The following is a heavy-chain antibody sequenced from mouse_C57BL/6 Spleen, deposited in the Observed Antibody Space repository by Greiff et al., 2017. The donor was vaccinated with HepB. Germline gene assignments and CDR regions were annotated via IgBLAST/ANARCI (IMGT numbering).Heavy chain of an antibody. CDR1: GYTFTSYW. D-gene: IGHD2-4*01. CDR2: IHPNSGST. CDR3: ANYDYDSYAMDY. J-gene: IGHJ4*01. V-gene: IGHV1-64*01. Sequence: VQLKQPGAELVKPGASVKLSCKASGYTFTSYWMHWVKQRPGQGLEWIGMIHPNSGSTNYNEKFKSKATLTVDKSSSTAYMQLSSLTSEDSAVYYCANYDYDSYAMDYWGQGTSVTVSS.